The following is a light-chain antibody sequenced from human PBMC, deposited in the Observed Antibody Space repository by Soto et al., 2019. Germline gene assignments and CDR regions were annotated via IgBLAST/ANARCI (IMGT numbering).Light chain of an antibody. V-gene: IGKV1-33*01. CDR2: DAS. CDR3: QQYDNLPLT. Sequence: DIQMTQSPSSLSASVGDRVAITCQASHDISNYLNWYQQKPGKAPKLLIYDASNLQTGVPSRFSGSGSGTYFTFTINSLQPEDIGTYYCQQYDNLPLTFSPGTKVNIK. CDR1: HDISNY. J-gene: IGKJ3*01.